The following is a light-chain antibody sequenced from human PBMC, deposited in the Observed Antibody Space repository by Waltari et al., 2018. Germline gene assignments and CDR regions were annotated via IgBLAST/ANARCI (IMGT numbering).Light chain of an antibody. V-gene: IGKV3-11*01. CDR1: QSITTD. Sequence: EIVLTQSPATLSLSPGVRATLSCRSSQSITTDLAWYQQKPGQAPRPLIHDASSRATGIPARFSGSGSGTDFTLAISSLEPEDFAVYYCQQRSRWPRTFGQGTKVEIK. CDR3: QQRSRWPRT. J-gene: IGKJ1*01. CDR2: DAS.